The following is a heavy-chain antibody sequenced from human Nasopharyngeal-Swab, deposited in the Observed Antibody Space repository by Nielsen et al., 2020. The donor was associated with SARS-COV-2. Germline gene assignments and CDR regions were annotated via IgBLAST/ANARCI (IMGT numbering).Heavy chain of an antibody. V-gene: IGHV3-15*01. CDR3: TTDQTYYYDSSGYRLIDY. D-gene: IGHD3-22*01. Sequence: ETLSLTCAASGFTFSNAWMSWVRQAPGKGLEWVGRIKSKTDGGTTDYAAPVKGRFTISRDDSKNTLYLQMNSLKTEDTAVYYCTTDQTYYYDSSGYRLIDYWGQGTLVTVSS. CDR2: IKSKTDGGTT. J-gene: IGHJ4*02. CDR1: GFTFSNAW.